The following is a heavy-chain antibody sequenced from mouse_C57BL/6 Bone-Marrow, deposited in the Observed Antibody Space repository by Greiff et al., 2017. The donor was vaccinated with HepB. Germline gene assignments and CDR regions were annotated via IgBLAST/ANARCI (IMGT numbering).Heavy chain of an antibody. CDR2: IYPGNSDT. V-gene: IGHV1-5*01. CDR1: GYTFTSYW. Sequence: VQLQQSGTVLARPGASVKMSCKTSGYTFTSYWMHWVKQRPGQGLEWIGAIYPGNSDTSYNQKFKGKAKLTAVTSASTAYMELSSLTNEDSAVYYCTKGGYYGSRAWFAYWGQGTLVTVSA. CDR3: TKGGYYGSRAWFAY. D-gene: IGHD1-1*01. J-gene: IGHJ3*01.